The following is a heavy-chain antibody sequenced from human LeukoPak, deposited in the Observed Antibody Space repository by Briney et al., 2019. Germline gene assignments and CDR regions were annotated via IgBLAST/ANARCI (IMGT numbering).Heavy chain of an antibody. D-gene: IGHD3-10*01. CDR1: GFTFSSYS. CDR3: ARDRGGSSSAIDY. Sequence: PGRSLRLSCAASGFTFSSYSLNSGRQAPGEGLGWGSFISSSSITIYYADSVKGRFTISRDNAEKSLSLQMNSLRAEDTAAYYCARDRGGSSSAIDYWGQGTLVTVSS. CDR2: ISSSSITI. J-gene: IGHJ4*02. V-gene: IGHV3-48*04.